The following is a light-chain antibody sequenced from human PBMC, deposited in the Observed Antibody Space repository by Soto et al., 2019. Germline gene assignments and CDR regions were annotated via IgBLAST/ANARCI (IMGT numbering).Light chain of an antibody. J-gene: IGKJ1*01. CDR2: NAS. Sequence: DIQMTQSPSTLSASVGDRVTITCRASRNIERWLAWYQQKPGKPPKLLILNASTFGSAVPSRFSGSGSGTEFTLTISGLQPDDFATYYCQHCDTSWPFGQGSKVDIK. CDR3: QHCDTSWP. V-gene: IGKV1-5*01. CDR1: RNIERW.